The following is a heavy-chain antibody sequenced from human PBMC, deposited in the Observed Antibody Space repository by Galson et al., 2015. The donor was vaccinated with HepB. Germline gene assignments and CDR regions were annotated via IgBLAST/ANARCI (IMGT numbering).Heavy chain of an antibody. CDR2: ISGSGGST. CDR3: AKGIAAADSSIYYYYGMDV. D-gene: IGHD6-13*01. V-gene: IGHV3-23*01. Sequence: SLRLSCAASGFTFSSYAMSWVRQAPGKGLEWVSAISGSGGSTYFADSVKGRFTISRDNSKNTLYLQMSSLRAEDTAVYYCAKGIAAADSSIYYYYGMDVWGQGTTVTVSS. J-gene: IGHJ6*02. CDR1: GFTFSSYA.